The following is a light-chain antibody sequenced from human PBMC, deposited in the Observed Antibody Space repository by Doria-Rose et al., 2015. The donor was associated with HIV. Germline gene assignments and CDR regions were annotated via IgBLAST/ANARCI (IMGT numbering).Light chain of an antibody. Sequence: EIVLTQSPGTLSLSPGERATLSCRASQRVKSSYLAWYQQQPGQAPRLLIYDASTRATGIPDRFSGSVSGTDFTLTISRLEPEDVAVYYCQQYVTSRGTFGQGTRLEIK. J-gene: IGKJ5*01. CDR3: QQYVTSRGT. CDR2: DAS. V-gene: IGKV3-20*01. CDR1: QRVKSSY.